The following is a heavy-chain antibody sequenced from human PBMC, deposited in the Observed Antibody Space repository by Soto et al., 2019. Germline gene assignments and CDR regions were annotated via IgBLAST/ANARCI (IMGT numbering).Heavy chain of an antibody. J-gene: IGHJ6*02. CDR2: INHSGRN. CDR3: ASGRFLEWAAYYYGMNV. V-gene: IGHV4-34*01. Sequence: SETLSRTCAVYGGSFRGYYWSWIRQPPGKGLELIGEINHSGRNNYNPSLKSRVTISVDTSKNQFSLKLSSVTAADTAVYYCASGRFLEWAAYYYGMNVWGQGTTVTVS. CDR1: GGSFRGYY. D-gene: IGHD3-3*01.